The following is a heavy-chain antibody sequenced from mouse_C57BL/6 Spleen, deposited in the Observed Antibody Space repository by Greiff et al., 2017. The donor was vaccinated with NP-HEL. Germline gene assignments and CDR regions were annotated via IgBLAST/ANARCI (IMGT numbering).Heavy chain of an antibody. J-gene: IGHJ2*01. D-gene: IGHD4-1*01. CDR3: ARSRNWDYFDY. CDR1: GYTFTSYW. Sequence: QVQLQQPGAELVKPGASVKLSCKASGYTFTSYWMHWVKQRPGQGLEWIGMIHPSSGSTNYNEKFKSKATLTVDKSSSTAYMQLSSLTSEDSAVYYCARSRNWDYFDYWGQGTTLTVSS. CDR2: IHPSSGST. V-gene: IGHV1-64*01.